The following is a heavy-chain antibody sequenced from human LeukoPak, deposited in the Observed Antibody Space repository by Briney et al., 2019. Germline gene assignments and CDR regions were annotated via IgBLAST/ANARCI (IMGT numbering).Heavy chain of an antibody. J-gene: IGHJ4*02. D-gene: IGHD1-26*01. CDR3: ARAGDSVSLA. V-gene: IGHV1-2*02. Sequence: VASLKVSCKASGYTFTGYYMHWVRQAPGEGVEWMGWINPNSGGTNYAQDFHGRVTMTRDTSISTAYMELSRLRSDDTAVYYCARAGDSVSLAWGQGTVVTVSS. CDR2: INPNSGGT. CDR1: GYTFTGYY.